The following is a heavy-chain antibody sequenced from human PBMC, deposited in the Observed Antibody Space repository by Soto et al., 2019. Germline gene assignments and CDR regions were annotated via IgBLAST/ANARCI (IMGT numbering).Heavy chain of an antibody. CDR2: ISGSGGST. J-gene: IGHJ6*03. D-gene: IGHD3-10*01. CDR1: GFTFSSYA. V-gene: IGHV3-23*01. Sequence: GGSLRLSCAASGFTFSSYAMSWVRQAPGKGLEWVSAISGSGGSTYYADSVKGRFTISRDNSKNTLYLQMNSLRAEDTAVYYCAKAPPAMVRGVNYYYYYYMDVWGKGTTVTVSS. CDR3: AKAPPAMVRGVNYYYYYYMDV.